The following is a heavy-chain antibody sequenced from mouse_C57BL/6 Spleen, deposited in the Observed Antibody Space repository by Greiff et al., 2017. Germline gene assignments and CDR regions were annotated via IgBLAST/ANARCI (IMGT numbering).Heavy chain of an antibody. D-gene: IGHD1-1*01. Sequence: VQLQQPGTELVKPGASVKLSCKASGYTFTSYWMHWVKQRPGQGLEWIGNINPSNGGTNYNEKFKGKATLTVDKSSSTAYMQLSSLTSEDSAVYYCVTTVVANWYFDVWGTGTTVTVSS. CDR2: INPSNGGT. V-gene: IGHV1-53*01. CDR1: GYTFTSYW. CDR3: VTTVVANWYFDV. J-gene: IGHJ1*03.